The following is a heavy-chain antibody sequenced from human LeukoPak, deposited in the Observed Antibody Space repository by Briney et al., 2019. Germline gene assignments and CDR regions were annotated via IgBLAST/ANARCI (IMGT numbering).Heavy chain of an antibody. V-gene: IGHV4-59*08. D-gene: IGHD1-1*01. CDR3: ARSTGVWFHP. CDR2: IFYTGST. J-gene: IGHJ5*02. CDR1: GGSLCSYY. Sequence: SETLCLTCTVSGGSLCSYYWSWVWQPPGKSLEWIGGIFYTGSTNYNTSLKSRVAISIDPSEDQFSLRLTSVTAADTAVYYCARSTGVWFHPWGQGTLVTVSS.